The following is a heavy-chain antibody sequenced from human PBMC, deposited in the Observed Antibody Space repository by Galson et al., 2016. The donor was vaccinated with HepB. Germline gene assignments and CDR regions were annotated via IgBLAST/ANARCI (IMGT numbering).Heavy chain of an antibody. J-gene: IGHJ4*02. D-gene: IGHD3-10*01. V-gene: IGHV3-23*01. CDR2: ISGSGDNT. Sequence: SLRLPCAASGFTFGSYGMTWVRQAPGKGREWVSSISGSGDNTYYADSVKGRFTISRDNSKSTLYVQMNSLRAEDTAVYYRAKVGRGDIGGRGVDYWGQGTLVTVSS. CDR3: AKVGRGDIGGRGVDY. CDR1: GFTFGSYG.